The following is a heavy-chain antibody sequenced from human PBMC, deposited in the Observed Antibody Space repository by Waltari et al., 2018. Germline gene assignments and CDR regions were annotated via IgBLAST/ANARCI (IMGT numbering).Heavy chain of an antibody. V-gene: IGHV3-53*01. CDR3: ARAGLGSPLEWQRVFDL. Sequence: EAQLVESGGGLIQPGGSLRLSCAASGFNVNYNYMSWVRQAPGKGLELVSVIYAGSNTYYADSVKGRFTVSRDTSKNTLYLQMNSLRVDDTAIYYCARAGLGSPLEWQRVFDLWGLGTLVTVSS. J-gene: IGHJ5*02. CDR2: IYAGSNT. D-gene: IGHD5-12*01. CDR1: GFNVNYNY.